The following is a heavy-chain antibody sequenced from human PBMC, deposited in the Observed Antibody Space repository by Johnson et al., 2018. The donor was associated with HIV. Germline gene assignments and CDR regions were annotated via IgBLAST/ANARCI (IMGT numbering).Heavy chain of an antibody. CDR1: NFTFKDYY. D-gene: IGHD6-6*01. J-gene: IGHJ3*02. CDR2: ISGSGFDT. CDR3: ARDMGHRQLARDAFDI. V-gene: IGHV3-11*06. Sequence: QVQLVESGGDLIKPGGSLRLSCATSNFTFKDYYMNWIRQAPGKGLEWISYISGSGFDTFYAASVKGLFTISRDNSKNTLFLQMNSLRPEDTAVYYCARDMGHRQLARDAFDIWGQGTMVTVSS.